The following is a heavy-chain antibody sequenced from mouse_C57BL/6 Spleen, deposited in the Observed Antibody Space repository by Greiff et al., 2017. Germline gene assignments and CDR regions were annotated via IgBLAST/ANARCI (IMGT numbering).Heavy chain of an antibody. V-gene: IGHV1-76*01. J-gene: IGHJ4*01. CDR1: GYTFTDYY. D-gene: IGHD1-1*01. CDR3: ARSVPYGSSSYYYAMDY. CDR2: IYPGSGNT. Sequence: VQLQQSGAELVRPGASVKLSCKASGYTFTDYYINWVKQRPGQGLEWIARIYPGSGNTYYNEKFKGKATLTAEKSSSTAYMQLSSLTSEDSAVYFCARSVPYGSSSYYYAMDYWGQGTSVTVSS.